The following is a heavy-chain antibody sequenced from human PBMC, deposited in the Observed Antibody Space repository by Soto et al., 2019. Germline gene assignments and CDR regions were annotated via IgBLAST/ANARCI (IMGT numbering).Heavy chain of an antibody. CDR1: GYTFTSYA. D-gene: IGHD3-9*01. Sequence: QVPLVQSGAEVKKPGASVKVSCKASGYTFTSYAMHWVRQAPGQRLEWMGWINAGNGNTKYSQKFQGRVTITRDTSASTAYMELSSLRSEDTAVYYCARDDILTGYYKIFDYWGQGTLVTVSS. CDR2: INAGNGNT. CDR3: ARDDILTGYYKIFDY. V-gene: IGHV1-3*01. J-gene: IGHJ4*02.